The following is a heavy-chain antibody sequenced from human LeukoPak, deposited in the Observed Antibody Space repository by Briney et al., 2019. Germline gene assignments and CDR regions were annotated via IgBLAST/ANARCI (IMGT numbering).Heavy chain of an antibody. CDR1: GITFSSYA. CDR3: AKDLRLGLRYFDWLLSPFDY. V-gene: IGHV3-23*01. CDR2: ISGSGDST. Sequence: GGSLRLSCAASGITFSSYAMSWVRQAPGKGLEWVSSISGSGDSTYYADSVEGRFTISRDNSKNTLYLQMNSLRPEDTAVYYCAKDLRLGLRYFDWLLSPFDYWGQGTLVTVSS. D-gene: IGHD3-9*01. J-gene: IGHJ4*02.